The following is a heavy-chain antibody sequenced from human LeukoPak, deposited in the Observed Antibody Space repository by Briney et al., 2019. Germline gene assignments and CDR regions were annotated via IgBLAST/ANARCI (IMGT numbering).Heavy chain of an antibody. D-gene: IGHD2-2*01. Sequence: GGSLRLSCAASGFRFSSYAMHWVRQAPGKGLDWVGVTSNDGSNQYYTDSVKGRFTISRDNTKNTLYLQMNSLRAEDTAVYYCAKDRHAPGRYCSSTSCFPFDSWGQGTLVTVSS. CDR3: AKDRHAPGRYCSSTSCFPFDS. J-gene: IGHJ5*01. V-gene: IGHV3-30-3*01. CDR2: TSNDGSNQ. CDR1: GFRFSSYA.